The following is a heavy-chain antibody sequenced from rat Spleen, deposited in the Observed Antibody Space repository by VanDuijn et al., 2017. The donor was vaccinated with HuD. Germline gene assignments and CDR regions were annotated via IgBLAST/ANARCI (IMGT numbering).Heavy chain of an antibody. CDR1: GFTFSNYG. V-gene: IGHV5-19*01. CDR3: ARHPTYYGFDGDWFAC. Sequence: EVQLVESGGGLVQPGRSLKLSCVASGFTFSNYGMHWIRQAPTKGLEWVASVSPSGGSTYYRDSVKGRFTISRDNAKSTLYLQMDSLRSEDTATYYCARHPTYYGFDGDWFACWGQGTLVTVSS. D-gene: IGHD1-9*01. CDR2: VSPSGGST. J-gene: IGHJ3*01.